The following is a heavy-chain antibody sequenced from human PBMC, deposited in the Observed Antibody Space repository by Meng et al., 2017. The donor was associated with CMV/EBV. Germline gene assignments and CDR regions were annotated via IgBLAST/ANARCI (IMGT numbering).Heavy chain of an antibody. Sequence: SGYTFTSCYMHWVRQAPGQGLEWMGIINPSGGSTSYAQKFQGRVTMTRDTSTSTVYMELSSLRSEDTAVYYCARGPSIVVVHNWFDPWGQGTLVTVSS. V-gene: IGHV1-46*01. D-gene: IGHD2-2*01. CDR3: ARGPSIVVVHNWFDP. CDR2: INPSGGST. CDR1: GYTFTSCY. J-gene: IGHJ5*02.